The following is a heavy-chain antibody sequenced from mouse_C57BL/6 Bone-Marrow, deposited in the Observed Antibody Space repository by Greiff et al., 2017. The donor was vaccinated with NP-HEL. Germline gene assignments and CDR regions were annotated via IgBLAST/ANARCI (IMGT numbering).Heavy chain of an antibody. Sequence: VQLQQSGAELVRPGASVKLSCTASGFNIKDDYMHWVKQRPEQGLEWIGWIDPENGDTEYASKFQGKATITADTSSNTAYLQLSSLTSEDTAVYYCTTDGSSFYAMEYWGHGTSVTVSS. CDR3: TTDGSSFYAMEY. J-gene: IGHJ4*01. CDR1: GFNIKDDY. V-gene: IGHV14-4*01. D-gene: IGHD1-1*01. CDR2: IDPENGDT.